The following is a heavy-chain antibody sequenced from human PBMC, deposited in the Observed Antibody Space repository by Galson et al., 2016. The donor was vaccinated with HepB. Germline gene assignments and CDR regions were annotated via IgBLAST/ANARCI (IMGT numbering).Heavy chain of an antibody. CDR2: IKSKSDGGTT. D-gene: IGHD2-2*01. CDR1: GFTFTNAW. J-gene: IGHJ4*01. V-gene: IGHV3-15*01. CDR3: TAGPQPAALAFYH. Sequence: SLRLSCAASGFTFTNAWMSWVRQAPGKGLEWVGRIKSKSDGGTTDYAGPVKGRFTISRDDSKNTLHLQINSLTPEDTTVYNCTAGPQPAALAFYHWGHGTLVTVSS.